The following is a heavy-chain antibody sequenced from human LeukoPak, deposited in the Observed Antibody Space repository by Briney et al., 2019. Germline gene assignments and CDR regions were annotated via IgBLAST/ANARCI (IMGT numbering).Heavy chain of an antibody. Sequence: ASVKVSCKVSGYTLTELSMHWVRQAPGKGLEWMGGFDPEDGETIYAQKFQGRVTMTEDTSTDTAYMDLRSLRSDDTAVYYCARDGGYNWNDRNDFWGQGTLVTVSS. D-gene: IGHD1-1*01. V-gene: IGHV1-24*01. CDR3: ARDGGYNWNDRNDF. CDR1: GYTLTELS. CDR2: FDPEDGET. J-gene: IGHJ4*02.